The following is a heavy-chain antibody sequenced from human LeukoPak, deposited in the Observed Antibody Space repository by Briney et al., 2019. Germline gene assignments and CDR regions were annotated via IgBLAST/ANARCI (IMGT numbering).Heavy chain of an antibody. V-gene: IGHV1-46*01. CDR3: ARYYDSSGRDY. Sequence: ASVKVSCKASGYTLSSYYTHWVRQAPGQGLEWMGIINPSGGSTSYAQKFQGRVTMTRDTSTSTVYMELSSLRSEDTAVYYCARYYDSSGRDYWGQGTLVTVSS. D-gene: IGHD3-22*01. J-gene: IGHJ4*02. CDR2: INPSGGST. CDR1: GYTLSSYY.